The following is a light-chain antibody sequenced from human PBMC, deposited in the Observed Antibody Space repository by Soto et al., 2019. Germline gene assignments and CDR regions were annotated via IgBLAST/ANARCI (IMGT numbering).Light chain of an antibody. CDR3: QQYDTLIT. Sequence: DIQMTQSPSSLSASVGDTVTITFQASQDISTYLNWYQHRPGKAPKLLIYDASTLETGAPSRFSGSGSGADFTLTISSLRPEDIATYYCQQYDTLITFGQGTRLEIK. CDR2: DAS. CDR1: QDISTY. V-gene: IGKV1-33*01. J-gene: IGKJ5*01.